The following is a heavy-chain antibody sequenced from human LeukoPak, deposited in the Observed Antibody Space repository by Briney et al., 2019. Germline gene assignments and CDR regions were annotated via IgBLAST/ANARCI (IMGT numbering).Heavy chain of an antibody. Sequence: GRSLRLSCAASGFTFSSYGMHWVRQAPGKGLEWVAVISYDGSNKYYADSVKGRFTISRDNSKNTLYLQMNSLRAEDTAVYYCARDRYSYGYFGDYWGQGTLVTVSS. CDR1: GFTFSSYG. D-gene: IGHD5-18*01. V-gene: IGHV3-30*03. J-gene: IGHJ4*02. CDR2: ISYDGSNK. CDR3: ARDRYSYGYFGDY.